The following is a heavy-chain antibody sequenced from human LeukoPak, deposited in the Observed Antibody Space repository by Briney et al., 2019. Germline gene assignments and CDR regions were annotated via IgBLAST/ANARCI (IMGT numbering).Heavy chain of an antibody. CDR2: MNPNSGNT. D-gene: IGHD2-2*01. Sequence: ASVKVSCKASGYTFTSYDINWVRQATGQGLEWMGWMNPNSGNTGYAQKFQGRVTMTRNTSISTAYMELSSLRSEDTAVYYCARDRVVGYCSSTSCPPPDAFDIWGQGTMVTVSS. V-gene: IGHV1-8*01. CDR3: ARDRVVGYCSSTSCPPPDAFDI. CDR1: GYTFTSYD. J-gene: IGHJ3*02.